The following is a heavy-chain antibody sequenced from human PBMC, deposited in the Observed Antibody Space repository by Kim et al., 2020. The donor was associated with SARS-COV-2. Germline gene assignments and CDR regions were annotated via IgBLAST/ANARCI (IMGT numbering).Heavy chain of an antibody. J-gene: IGHJ4*02. CDR3: ANGYYDYVWGSYRTFDY. CDR1: GFTFSSYA. D-gene: IGHD3-16*02. CDR2: ISGSGGST. V-gene: IGHV3-23*01. Sequence: GGSLRLSCAASGFTFSSYAMSWVRQAPGKGLEWVSAISGSGGSTYYADSVKGRFTISRDNSKNTLYLQMNSLRAEDTAVYYCANGYYDYVWGSYRTFDYWGQGTLVTVSS.